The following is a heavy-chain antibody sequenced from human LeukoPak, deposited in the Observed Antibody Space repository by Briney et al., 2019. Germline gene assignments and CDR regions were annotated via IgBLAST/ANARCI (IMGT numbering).Heavy chain of an antibody. V-gene: IGHV3-11*01. J-gene: IGHJ4*02. D-gene: IGHD6-13*01. Sequence: GGSLRLSCTASGFTFSDYYMSWIRQTPGKRLEWVSYINNGGSSIYYADSVKGRFTVSRDNAKNPLYLQMNSLRAEDTAVYYCARDRAAAGPDYWGQGTLVTVSS. CDR3: ARDRAAAGPDY. CDR2: INNGGSSI. CDR1: GFTFSDYY.